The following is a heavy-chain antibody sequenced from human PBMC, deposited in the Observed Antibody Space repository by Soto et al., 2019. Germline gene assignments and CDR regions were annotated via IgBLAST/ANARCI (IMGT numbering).Heavy chain of an antibody. V-gene: IGHV1-18*04. Sequence: ASVKVSCKTSGYTFTSYGISWVRQAPGQGLEWMGWISAYNGNTNYAQKLQGRVTMTTDTSTSTAYMELRSLRSDDTAVYYCARVKAAAGLYYYYYGMDVWGQGTTVTVS. D-gene: IGHD6-13*01. CDR3: ARVKAAAGLYYYYYGMDV. CDR1: GYTFTSYG. CDR2: ISAYNGNT. J-gene: IGHJ6*02.